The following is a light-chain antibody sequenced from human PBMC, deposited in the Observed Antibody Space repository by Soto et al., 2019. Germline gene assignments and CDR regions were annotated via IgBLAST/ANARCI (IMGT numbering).Light chain of an antibody. J-gene: IGKJ3*01. V-gene: IGKV3-15*01. CDR1: QYVGPN. CDR3: QHGRA. CDR2: GAT. Sequence: EIVMTQSPATLSVSAGARATLSCRASQYVGPNVDWYQQKPGQAPRLLIYGATTRATGIAGRCSGSGSGPDFTLTISSLQSEDAAVYYCQHGRAFGPGTKGDIK.